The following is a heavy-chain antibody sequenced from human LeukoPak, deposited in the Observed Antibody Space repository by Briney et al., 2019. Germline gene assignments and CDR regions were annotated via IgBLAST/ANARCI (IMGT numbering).Heavy chain of an antibody. D-gene: IGHD5-12*01. CDR2: INLDGSVK. J-gene: IGHJ4*02. V-gene: IGHV3-7*01. CDR1: GFTFSSYS. Sequence: GGSLRLSCAASGFTFSSYSMNWVRQAPGKGLEWVANINLDGSVKYYVDSVKGRFAISRDNAKNSLSLQMNSLRAEDTAVYYCARLRPGSQIDYWGQGTLVTVSS. CDR3: ARLRPGSQIDY.